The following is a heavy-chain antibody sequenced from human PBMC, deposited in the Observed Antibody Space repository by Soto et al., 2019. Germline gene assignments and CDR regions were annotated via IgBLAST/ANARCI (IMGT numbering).Heavy chain of an antibody. V-gene: IGHV3-23*01. CDR3: ANSGIAVAGTWDYYYVMDV. Sequence: PGGSLRLSCAASGFTFSSYAMSWVRQAPGKGLEWVSAISGSGGSTYYADSVKGRFTISRDNSKNTLYLQMNSLRAEDTAVYYCANSGIAVAGTWDYYYVMDVWGQGTTVTVSS. J-gene: IGHJ6*02. CDR2: ISGSGGST. CDR1: GFTFSSYA. D-gene: IGHD6-19*01.